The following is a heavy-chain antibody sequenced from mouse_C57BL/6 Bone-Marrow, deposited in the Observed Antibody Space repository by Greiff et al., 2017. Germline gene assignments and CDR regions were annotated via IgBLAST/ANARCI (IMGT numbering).Heavy chain of an antibody. V-gene: IGHV14-4*01. CDR1: GFNIKDDY. Sequence: EVQLVESGAELVRPGASVKLSCTASGFNIKDDYMHWVKQRPEQGLEWIGWIDPENGDTEYASKLQGKATITADKSSNTSYLQLSSLTSEDTAVFYCTRGYYEAYWGQGTLVTVSA. D-gene: IGHD2-3*01. J-gene: IGHJ3*01. CDR2: IDPENGDT. CDR3: TRGYYEAY.